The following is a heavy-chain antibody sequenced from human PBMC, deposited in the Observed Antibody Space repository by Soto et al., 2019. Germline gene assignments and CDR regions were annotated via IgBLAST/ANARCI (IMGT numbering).Heavy chain of an antibody. J-gene: IGHJ5*02. Sequence: GESLKISCKGSGYSFTSYWIGWVRQMPGKGLEWMGIIYPGDSDTRYSPSFQGQVTISADKSISTAYLQWSSLKASDTAMYYCARVTELGYCSSTSCTRWFDPWGQGTVVTVSS. CDR2: IYPGDSDT. CDR1: GYSFTSYW. D-gene: IGHD2-2*01. V-gene: IGHV5-51*01. CDR3: ARVTELGYCSSTSCTRWFDP.